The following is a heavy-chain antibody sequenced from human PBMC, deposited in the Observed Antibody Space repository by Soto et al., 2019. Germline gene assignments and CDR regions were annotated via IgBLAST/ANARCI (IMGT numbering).Heavy chain of an antibody. D-gene: IGHD6-19*01. CDR3: ARESGSGWNYFDY. Sequence: EVQLLESGGGLVQPGGSLRLSCAAFGFTSKSYAMRWVRQAPGKGLEWVSGISGSGYYTYYADSVKGRFTISRDNSKNTLYLQMNSLRDEDTAVYYCARESGSGWNYFDYWGQGTLVTVSS. CDR1: GFTSKSYA. J-gene: IGHJ4*02. V-gene: IGHV3-23*01. CDR2: ISGSGYYT.